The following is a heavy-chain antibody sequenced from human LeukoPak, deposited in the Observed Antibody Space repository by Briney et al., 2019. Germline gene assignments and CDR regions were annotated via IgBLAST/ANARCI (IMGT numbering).Heavy chain of an antibody. Sequence: ASVKVSCKASGYTFTSYGISWVRQAPGQGLEWMGWISTYNGNTNYAQKLQGRVTMTTDTSTSTAYMELRSLRSDDTAVYYCARENWETIFGVVTVDWGQGTLVTVSS. CDR3: ARENWETIFGVVTVD. CDR1: GYTFTSYG. CDR2: ISTYNGNT. D-gene: IGHD3-3*01. V-gene: IGHV1-18*01. J-gene: IGHJ4*02.